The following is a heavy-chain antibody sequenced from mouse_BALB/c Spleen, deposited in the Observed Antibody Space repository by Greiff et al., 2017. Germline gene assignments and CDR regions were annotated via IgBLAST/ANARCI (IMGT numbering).Heavy chain of an antibody. D-gene: IGHD2-4*01. CDR2: ISDGGSYT. CDR1: GFTFSDYY. CDR3: ARDRVYYDYDGYAMDY. V-gene: IGHV5-4*02. J-gene: IGHJ4*01. Sequence: EVKLMESGGGLVKPGGSLKLSCAASGFTFSDYYMYWVRQTPEKRLEWVATISDGGSYTYYPDSVKGRFTISRDNAKNNLYLQMSSLKSEDTAMYYCARDRVYYDYDGYAMDYWGQGTSVTVSS.